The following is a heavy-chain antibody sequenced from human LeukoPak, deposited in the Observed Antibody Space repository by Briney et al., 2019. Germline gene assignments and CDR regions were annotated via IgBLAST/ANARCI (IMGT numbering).Heavy chain of an antibody. CDR2: IISIFDSA. V-gene: IGHV1-69*13. CDR1: GGTFSNYG. Sequence: GASVNISCKASGGTFSNYGISWVRQAPGQGLEWMGGIISIFDSANYAQKFQGRITITADDSTSTAYMELANLTSEDTAVYYCARGRGTGVDYYYYMDVWGKGTTVTVSS. D-gene: IGHD7-27*01. CDR3: ARGRGTGVDYYYYMDV. J-gene: IGHJ6*03.